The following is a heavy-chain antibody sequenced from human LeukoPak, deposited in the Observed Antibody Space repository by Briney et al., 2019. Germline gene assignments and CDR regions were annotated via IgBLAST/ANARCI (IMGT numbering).Heavy chain of an antibody. CDR3: ARNGGGSGWGNWFDP. CDR2: MYHSGSI. V-gene: IGHV4-4*02. CDR1: GASISNTNW. D-gene: IGHD6-19*01. J-gene: IGHJ5*02. Sequence: SGTLSLTCAVSGASISNTNWWSWARQPPGKGLEWIGEMYHSGSINYNPSLKSRVTMSLDKSQNQFSLKLSSVTAADTAVYYCARNGGGSGWGNWFDPWGQGTLVTVSS.